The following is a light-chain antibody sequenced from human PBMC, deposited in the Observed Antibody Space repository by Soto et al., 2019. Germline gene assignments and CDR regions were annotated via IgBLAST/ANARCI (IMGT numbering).Light chain of an antibody. Sequence: DIQKTQSPSTVSASVGDRVTITCRASQNIISWLAWYQQQPGRAPKLLIYAASILQSGVPSRFSGSGSGTDFTLTFNSLQPEDFATYYCQQAYGFPVTFGQGTRLEIK. V-gene: IGKV1-12*01. CDR3: QQAYGFPVT. CDR2: AAS. J-gene: IGKJ5*01. CDR1: QNIISW.